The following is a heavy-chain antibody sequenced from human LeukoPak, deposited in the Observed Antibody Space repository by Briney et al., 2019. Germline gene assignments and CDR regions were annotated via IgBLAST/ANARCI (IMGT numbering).Heavy chain of an antibody. CDR1: GYTFTSYA. CDR3: ARETYYYDRSGLGAFDP. Sequence: ASVKVSCKASGYTFTSYAMNWVRQAPGQGLEWMGWIDTNTGNPTYAQGFTGRFVFSLDTSVSTAYLQMNSLRAEDTAVYYCARETYYYDRSGLGAFDPWGQGTLVTVSS. V-gene: IGHV7-4-1*02. J-gene: IGHJ5*02. D-gene: IGHD3-22*01. CDR2: IDTNTGNP.